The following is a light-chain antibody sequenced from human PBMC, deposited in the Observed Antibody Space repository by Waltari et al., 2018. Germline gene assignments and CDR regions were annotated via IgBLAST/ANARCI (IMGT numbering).Light chain of an antibody. CDR3: QQSYSTPRT. CDR2: AAS. J-gene: IGKJ1*01. V-gene: IGKV1-39*01. CDR1: QSISSY. Sequence: DIQMTQSPSSLSASVGDRVTITCRASQSISSYLNWYQQKTARAPKLLIYAASCLQSRVPSRFSGSGSCTDFTLTISSLQPEDFATYYCQQSYSTPRTFGQGTKVEIK.